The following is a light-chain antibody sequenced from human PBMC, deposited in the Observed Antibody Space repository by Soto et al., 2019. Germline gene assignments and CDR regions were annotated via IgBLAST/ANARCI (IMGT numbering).Light chain of an antibody. J-gene: IGKJ1*01. CDR1: QSVRTS. Sequence: EIVMTQSPATLSVSPGERATLSCRASQSVRTSSLAWYQQKPGQAPRLLIYGASTRATGIPVRFSGSGSGTEFTLTISSLQSEDFAVYYCQQYNDWPRTFGQGTKVDI. CDR3: QQYNDWPRT. V-gene: IGKV3D-15*01. CDR2: GAS.